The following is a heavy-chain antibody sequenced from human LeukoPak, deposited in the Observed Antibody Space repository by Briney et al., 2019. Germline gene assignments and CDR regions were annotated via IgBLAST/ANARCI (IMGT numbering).Heavy chain of an antibody. CDR3: AKRGPTAAGTSFDY. Sequence: GGSLRLSCAASGYTFSTYAMSWVRQAPGRGLVWVSTITGSGAKTYYADSVKGRFTLSRDNSRNTLFLQMNRLRAEDTALYFCAKRGPTAAGTSFDYWGRGTLVTV. CDR2: ITGSGAKT. J-gene: IGHJ4*02. CDR1: GYTFSTYA. D-gene: IGHD6-13*01. V-gene: IGHV3-23*01.